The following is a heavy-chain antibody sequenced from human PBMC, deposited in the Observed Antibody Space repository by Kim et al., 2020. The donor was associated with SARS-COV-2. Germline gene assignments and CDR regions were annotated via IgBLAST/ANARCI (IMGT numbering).Heavy chain of an antibody. Sequence: IPSRKSTVTISVDTSKNQFSMKLSAVTAADTAVYYCARLGQQLDGDAFDIWGQGTMVTVSS. J-gene: IGHJ3*02. D-gene: IGHD6-13*01. CDR3: ARLGQQLDGDAFDI. V-gene: IGHV4-39*01.